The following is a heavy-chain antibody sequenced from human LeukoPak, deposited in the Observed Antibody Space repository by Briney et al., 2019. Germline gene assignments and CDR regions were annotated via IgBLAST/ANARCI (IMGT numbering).Heavy chain of an antibody. CDR3: AKAGHYYDSSGLNDAFDI. J-gene: IGHJ3*02. D-gene: IGHD3-22*01. CDR1: GFTFSSYS. V-gene: IGHV3-23*01. Sequence: GGSLRLSCAASGFTFSSYSMHWVRQAPGKGLEWVSGISGSGAGTYYADSVKGRFTISRDNSKNTLYLQMNCLRAEDTAVYYCAKAGHYYDSSGLNDAFDIWGQGTMVIVSS. CDR2: ISGSGAGT.